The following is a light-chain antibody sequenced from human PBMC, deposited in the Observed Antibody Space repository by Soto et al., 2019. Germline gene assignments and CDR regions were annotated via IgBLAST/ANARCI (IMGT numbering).Light chain of an antibody. Sequence: DIQTTQSPSTLSASVGDRVTITCRASQSISSWLAWYQQKPGKAPKLLIYKASSLESGVPSRFSGSGSGTEFTLTISSLQPDDFATYYCQQYNRLYTFGQGTKLEIK. J-gene: IGKJ2*01. CDR1: QSISSW. CDR2: KAS. V-gene: IGKV1-5*03. CDR3: QQYNRLYT.